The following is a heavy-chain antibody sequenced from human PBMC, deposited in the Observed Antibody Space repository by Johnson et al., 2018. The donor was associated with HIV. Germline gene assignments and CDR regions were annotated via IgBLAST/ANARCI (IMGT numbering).Heavy chain of an antibody. CDR3: ASTGSGSDDAFDI. J-gene: IGHJ3*02. CDR2: ISYDVRNK. Sequence: QVLLVESGGGVVQPGRSLRLSCAASGLTFSSYAMHWVRQAPGRGLEWVAVISYDVRNKYYAVSVKGRFTISRDNSKNTLNLQMNSLRAEDTAVYYCASTGSGSDDAFDIWGQGTMVTVSS. V-gene: IGHV3-30-3*01. D-gene: IGHD3-10*01. CDR1: GLTFSSYA.